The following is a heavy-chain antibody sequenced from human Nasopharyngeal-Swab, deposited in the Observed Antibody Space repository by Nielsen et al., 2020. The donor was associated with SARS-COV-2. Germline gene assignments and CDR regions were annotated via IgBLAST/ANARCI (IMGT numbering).Heavy chain of an antibody. CDR3: TTDSRDYDFWSGYYPPSDY. V-gene: IGHV3-15*01. J-gene: IGHJ4*02. Sequence: VGHAPVKGLAWVGRIKSKTDGGTTDYAAPVKGRFTISGDDSKNTLYLQMNSLKTEDTAVYYCTTDSRDYDFWSGYYPPSDYWGQGTLVTVSS. CDR2: IKSKTDGGTT. D-gene: IGHD3-3*01.